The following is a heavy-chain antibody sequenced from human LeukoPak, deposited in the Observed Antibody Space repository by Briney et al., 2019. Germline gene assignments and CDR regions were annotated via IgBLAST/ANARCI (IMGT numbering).Heavy chain of an antibody. D-gene: IGHD3-22*01. J-gene: IGHJ4*02. Sequence: ASVKVSCKASGYTFTGYYMHWVRQAPGQGLEWMGWINPNSGGTNYAQKFQGRVTMTRDTSISTAYMELSRLRSDDTAVYYCAREYYDGSGTVDYWGQGTLVTVSS. V-gene: IGHV1-2*02. CDR3: AREYYDGSGTVDY. CDR2: INPNSGGT. CDR1: GYTFTGYY.